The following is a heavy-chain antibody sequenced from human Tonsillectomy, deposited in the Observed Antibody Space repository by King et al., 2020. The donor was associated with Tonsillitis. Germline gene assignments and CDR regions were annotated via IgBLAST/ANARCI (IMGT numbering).Heavy chain of an antibody. CDR1: GGSFIGYY. D-gene: IGHD6-13*01. CDR3: ARGRVAAGTALYYYYYYMDV. J-gene: IGHJ6*03. CDR2: VNHSGST. Sequence: VQLQQWGAGLLKPSETLSLTCGVYGGSFIGYYWSWIRQPTGEGLEWIGEVNHSGSTNYNPSLKSRVTISLDTSKNQFSLKVSAVNAADTAVYYCARGRVAAGTALYYYYYYMDVWGKGTTVTVSS. V-gene: IGHV4-34*01.